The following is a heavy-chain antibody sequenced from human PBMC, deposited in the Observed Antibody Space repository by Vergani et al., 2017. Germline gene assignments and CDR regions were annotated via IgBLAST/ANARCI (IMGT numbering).Heavy chain of an antibody. CDR1: GFTFSDHY. V-gene: IGHV3-11*04. Sequence: QVQLVESGGGLVKPGGSLRLSCAASGFTFSDHYMSWVRQAPGKGLEWISYMSSGDSIYYADSVKGRFTVSRDNTKNTLYLQMNSLRAEDTAVYYCARETDTCSSVSYNYYATDVLGQGTTVSVSS. CDR3: ARETDTCSSVSYNYYATDV. CDR2: MSSGDSI. D-gene: IGHD2-21*02. J-gene: IGHJ6*02.